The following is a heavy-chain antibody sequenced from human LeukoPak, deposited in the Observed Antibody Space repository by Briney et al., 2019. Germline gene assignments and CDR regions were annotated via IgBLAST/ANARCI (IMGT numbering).Heavy chain of an antibody. CDR2: IYTSGIT. CDR1: GGSVSSYN. V-gene: IGHV4-4*07. CDR3: ARYLVGPLVGSYYSHYMDV. Sequence: NPSETLSLTCTVSGGSVSSYNWTWIRQPAGMGLELIGRIYTSGITNYSPSLRSRVTMSLGTSKNQFSLKMSSVTAADTAVYYCARYLVGPLVGSYYSHYMDVWGKGTTVTISS. J-gene: IGHJ6*03. D-gene: IGHD2-2*01.